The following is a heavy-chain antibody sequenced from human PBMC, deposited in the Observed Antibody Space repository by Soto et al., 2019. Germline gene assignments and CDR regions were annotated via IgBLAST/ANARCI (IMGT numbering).Heavy chain of an antibody. Sequence: SETLSLTCTVSGGYISNYYWSWIRQPPGKGLQWIGYIFSSGSTNYNPSLKSRVTISVDTSKNQFSLNLSSVTAADTAVYYCARQRRDFDYWGQGSLVT. J-gene: IGHJ4*02. CDR2: IFSSGST. CDR1: GGYISNYY. V-gene: IGHV4-59*08. CDR3: ARQRRDFDY.